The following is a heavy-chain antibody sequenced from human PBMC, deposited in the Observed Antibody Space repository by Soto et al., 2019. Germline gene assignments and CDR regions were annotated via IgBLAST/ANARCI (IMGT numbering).Heavy chain of an antibody. J-gene: IGHJ4*02. CDR3: ARNYDLLTPPDY. D-gene: IGHD3-3*01. CDR2: ISSSSSYI. Sequence: EAQLVESGGGLVKPGGSLRLSCAASGFTFSSYSMNWVRQAPGKGLEWVSSISSSSSYIYYADSVKGRFTISRDNAKNALYLQMNSLRAEDTAVYYCARNYDLLTPPDYWGQGTLVTVSS. V-gene: IGHV3-21*01. CDR1: GFTFSSYS.